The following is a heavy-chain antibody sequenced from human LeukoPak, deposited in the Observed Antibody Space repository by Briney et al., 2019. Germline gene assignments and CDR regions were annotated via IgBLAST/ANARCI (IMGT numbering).Heavy chain of an antibody. D-gene: IGHD3-3*01. V-gene: IGHV1-2*02. CDR1: GYTFTDYY. CDR3: ARHSTITIFGVVPPPDY. Sequence: GASVKVSCKASGYTFTDYYIHWVRQAPGQGLEWMGWINPNSGGTNYAQKFQGRVTMTRDTSISTAYLQWSSLKASDTAMYYCARHSTITIFGVVPPPDYWGQGTLVTVSS. J-gene: IGHJ4*02. CDR2: INPNSGGT.